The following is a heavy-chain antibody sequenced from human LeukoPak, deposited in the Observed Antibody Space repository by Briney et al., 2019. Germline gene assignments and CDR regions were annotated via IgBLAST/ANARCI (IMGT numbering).Heavy chain of an antibody. CDR2: IIPIFGTA. V-gene: IGHV1-69*05. CDR3: ARDNSGGSTWWFDP. J-gene: IGHJ5*02. Sequence: SVKVSCKASGGTFSSYAISWVRQAPGQGLEWMGGIIPIFGTANYAQKFQGRVTMTRDTSISTAYMELSRLRSEDTAVYYCARDNSGGSTWWFDPWGQGTLVTVSS. CDR1: GGTFSSYA. D-gene: IGHD2-15*01.